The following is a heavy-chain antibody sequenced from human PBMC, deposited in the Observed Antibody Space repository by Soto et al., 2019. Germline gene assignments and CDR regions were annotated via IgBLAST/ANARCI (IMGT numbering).Heavy chain of an antibody. CDR2: VYYLGST. Sequence: SESLSLTCSVSGGSMRDFFWSWIRQSPERGLEWIGYVYYLGSTDYNPSLKSRVTISVDTSKRQFSLRLSSVTAADAAIYYCARDGYDGSGSPYPAYWGPGTQVTVSS. D-gene: IGHD3-10*01. J-gene: IGHJ4*02. CDR1: GGSMRDFF. CDR3: ARDGYDGSGSPYPAY. V-gene: IGHV4-59*01.